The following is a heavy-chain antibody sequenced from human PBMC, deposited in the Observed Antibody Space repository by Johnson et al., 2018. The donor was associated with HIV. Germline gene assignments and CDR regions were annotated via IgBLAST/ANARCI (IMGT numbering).Heavy chain of an antibody. D-gene: IGHD6-13*01. Sequence: VQLVESGGGLVQPGGSLRLSCAASGFAFSNYAMTWVRQAPGKGLEWVSSITGSGGHTYDADSVTAPFTISRDNSKDTLYLQMTSLRAEDTAVYYCARSYSSLDAFDIWGQGTMVTVSS. J-gene: IGHJ3*02. CDR3: ARSYSSLDAFDI. V-gene: IGHV3-23*04. CDR2: ITGSGGHT. CDR1: GFAFSNYA.